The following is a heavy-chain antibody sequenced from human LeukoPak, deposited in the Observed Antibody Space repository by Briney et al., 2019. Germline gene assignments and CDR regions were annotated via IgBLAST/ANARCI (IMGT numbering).Heavy chain of an antibody. V-gene: IGHV1-18*04. Sequence: GASVKVSCKASGYTFTSYGISWVRQAPGQGLEWMGWISAYNGNINYAQKLQGRVTMTTDTSTSTAYMELRSLRSDDTAVHYCARDIAYDILTGYSDFDYWGQGTLVTVSS. J-gene: IGHJ4*02. CDR2: ISAYNGNI. D-gene: IGHD3-9*01. CDR3: ARDIAYDILTGYSDFDY. CDR1: GYTFTSYG.